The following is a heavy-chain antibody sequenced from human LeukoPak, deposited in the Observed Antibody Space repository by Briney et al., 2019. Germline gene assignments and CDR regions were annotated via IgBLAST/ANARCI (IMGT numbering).Heavy chain of an antibody. V-gene: IGHV2-70*11. CDR1: GFSLSTSGMC. J-gene: IGHJ3*01. CDR2: IDWDDDK. Sequence: SGPALVKPTETLTLTCTFSGFSLSTSGMCVNWIRQPPGKALEWLARIDWDDDKYHSTSLRTRLTISKDTSKNQVMLTMTNMDPVDRATYYCARMARSIVGRPEAFDVWGQGTMVTVSS. CDR3: ARMARSIVGRPEAFDV. D-gene: IGHD6-6*01.